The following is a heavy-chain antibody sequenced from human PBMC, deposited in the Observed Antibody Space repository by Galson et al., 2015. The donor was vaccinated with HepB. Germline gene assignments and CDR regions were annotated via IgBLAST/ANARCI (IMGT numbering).Heavy chain of an antibody. CDR1: GFTFSRYA. D-gene: IGHD3-10*01. J-gene: IGHJ4*02. V-gene: IGHV3-23*01. CDR2: ISGSGGTT. CDR3: ARGGYFGSGSSYYFDY. Sequence: SLRLSCAASGFTFSRYAMSWVRQAPGKGLEWVSGISGSGGTTYYADSVKGRFTISRDNSKNTLYLQMNSLRAEDTAVYYCARGGYFGSGSSYYFDYWGQGTLVTVSS.